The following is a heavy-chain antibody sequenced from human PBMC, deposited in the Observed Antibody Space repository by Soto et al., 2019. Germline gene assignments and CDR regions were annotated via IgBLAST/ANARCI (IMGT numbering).Heavy chain of an antibody. V-gene: IGHV3-30*03. J-gene: IGHJ4*02. CDR2: ISYDGSNK. Sequence: GGSLRLSCAASGFTFSSYGMHWVRQAPGKGLEWVAVISYDGSNKYYADSVKGRFTISRDNSKNTLYLQMNSLRAEDTAVYYCASCSSTSCYTGFDYWGQGTLVTVSS. D-gene: IGHD2-2*02. CDR3: ASCSSTSCYTGFDY. CDR1: GFTFSSYG.